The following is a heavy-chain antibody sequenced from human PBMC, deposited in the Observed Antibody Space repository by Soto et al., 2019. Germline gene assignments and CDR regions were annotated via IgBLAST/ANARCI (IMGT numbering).Heavy chain of an antibody. J-gene: IGHJ4*02. CDR3: VTDGIFVPNYIWGRSFADY. Sequence: QMQLVQSGPEVKKPGTSVKVSCKASGFTFTPSGVQWVRQARGQRLEWIGWIVVGSGHTDYAQQFQERVSSTWDKSTNTAYMELSSLRSEDTAVYYCVTDGIFVPNYIWGRSFADYWGQGTLVTVSS. D-gene: IGHD3-16*01. CDR1: GFTFTPSG. CDR2: IVVGSGHT. V-gene: IGHV1-58*01.